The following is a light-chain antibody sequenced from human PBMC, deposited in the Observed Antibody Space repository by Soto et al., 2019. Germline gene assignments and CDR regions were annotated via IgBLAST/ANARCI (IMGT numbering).Light chain of an antibody. CDR3: QQSYSTPWT. CDR2: AAS. V-gene: IGKV1-39*01. CDR1: ENIASY. Sequence: DIQMTQSPSSLSASVGDRVTITCRASENIASYLNWYQQKPGKAPTLLVYAASSLESGAPPRFSGTVSGTDFTLAITSLQPDDLATYFCQQSYSTPWTFSQGTKVEL. J-gene: IGKJ1*01.